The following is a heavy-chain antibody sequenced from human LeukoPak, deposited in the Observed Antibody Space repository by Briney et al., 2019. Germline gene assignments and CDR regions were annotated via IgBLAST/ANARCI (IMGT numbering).Heavy chain of an antibody. Sequence: SCKVSGYTLTELSMHWVRQAPGKGLEWVSTISGSGGSTYYADSVKGRFTISRDNSKNTLYLQMNSLRAEDTAVYYCAKDYGDYVGAFDIWGQGTMVTVSS. CDR2: ISGSGGST. D-gene: IGHD4-17*01. J-gene: IGHJ3*02. CDR1: GYTLTELS. V-gene: IGHV3-23*01. CDR3: AKDYGDYVGAFDI.